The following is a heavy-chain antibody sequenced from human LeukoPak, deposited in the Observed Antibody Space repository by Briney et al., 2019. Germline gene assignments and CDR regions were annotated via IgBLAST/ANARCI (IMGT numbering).Heavy chain of an antibody. CDR1: GYTFTSYD. V-gene: IGHV1-8*01. J-gene: IGHJ4*02. D-gene: IGHD6-13*01. CDR3: ASGAAAGKESVACGY. CDR2: MNPNSGNT. Sequence: GSSVKGSCKASGYTFTSYDINWVGRAAAQGLEGMGWMNPNSGNTGYAQKCQGSVTMTRNTSISTAYMELSSLRSEDTAVYYCASGAAAGKESVACGYWGRGTLVSVSP.